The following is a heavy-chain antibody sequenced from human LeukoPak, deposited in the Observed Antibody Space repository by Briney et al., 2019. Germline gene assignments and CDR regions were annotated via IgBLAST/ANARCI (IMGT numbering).Heavy chain of an antibody. V-gene: IGHV3-23*01. Sequence: GGSLRLSCAASGFTFSSYAMSWVRQAPGKGLEWVSAISGSGGSTYYADSVKGRFTISRDNSKNTLYLQMNSLRAEDTAVYHCAKDGYYGSGPPDYWGQGTLVTVSS. CDR1: GFTFSSYA. J-gene: IGHJ4*02. CDR3: AKDGYYGSGPPDY. CDR2: ISGSGGST. D-gene: IGHD3-10*01.